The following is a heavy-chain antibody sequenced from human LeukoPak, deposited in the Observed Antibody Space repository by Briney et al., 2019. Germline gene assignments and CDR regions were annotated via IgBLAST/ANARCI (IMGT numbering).Heavy chain of an antibody. J-gene: IGHJ6*03. CDR3: ARRRSSSGYYYYMDV. CDR2: ISYSGST. Sequence: SETLSLTCTVSGGSINSNNYFWGWFRQPPGKGLEWIGSISYSGSTYYNPSVQSRVTISEDTSRNQFFLKLTSLTAADTAVFYCARRRSSSGYYYYMDVWGKGTTVTVSS. CDR1: GGSINSNNYF. V-gene: IGHV4-39*01. D-gene: IGHD6-6*01.